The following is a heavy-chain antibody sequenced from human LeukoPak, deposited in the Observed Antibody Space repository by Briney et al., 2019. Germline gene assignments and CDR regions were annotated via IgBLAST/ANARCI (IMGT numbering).Heavy chain of an antibody. V-gene: IGHV3-30*03. CDR2: ISYDGTIQ. D-gene: IGHD2-15*01. J-gene: IGHJ4*02. Sequence: GGSLRHSCAASGFTFSSYGMHWVRQAPGKGLEWVAVISYDGTIQYYAESVKGRFTISRDDSKNTVYLQLSSLRHDDSGIYYCTRGRWWLPYWGQGTMVTVSS. CDR3: TRGRWWLPY. CDR1: GFTFSSYG.